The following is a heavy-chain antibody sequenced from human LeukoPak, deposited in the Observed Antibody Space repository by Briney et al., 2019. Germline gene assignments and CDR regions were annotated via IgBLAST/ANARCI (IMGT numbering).Heavy chain of an antibody. V-gene: IGHV4-34*01. CDR2: INHSGST. Sequence: PSETLSLTCAVYGGSFSGYYWSWIRQPPGKGLEWIGEINHSGSTNYNPSLKSRVTISVDTSKNQFSLKLSSVTAADTAVYYCARGRYYYDSSGYYSRHFDYWGQGTLVTVSS. CDR1: GGSFSGYY. CDR3: ARGRYYYDSSGYYSRHFDY. J-gene: IGHJ4*02. D-gene: IGHD3-22*01.